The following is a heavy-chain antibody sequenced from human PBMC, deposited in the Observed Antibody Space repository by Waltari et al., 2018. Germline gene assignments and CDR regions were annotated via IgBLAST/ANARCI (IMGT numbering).Heavy chain of an antibody. J-gene: IGHJ6*02. CDR1: GGSISSGSYY. CDR2: IYTSGST. CDR3: ARVGSTYDFWSGYLLYYGMDV. V-gene: IGHV4-61*02. D-gene: IGHD3-3*01. Sequence: QVQLQESGPGLVKPSQTLSLTCTVSGGSISSGSYYWRWIRQPAGKGLEWIGRIYTSGSTNYNPPLKSRVTISVDTSKNQCSLKLSSVTAADTAVYYCARVGSTYDFWSGYLLYYGMDVWGQGTTVTVSS.